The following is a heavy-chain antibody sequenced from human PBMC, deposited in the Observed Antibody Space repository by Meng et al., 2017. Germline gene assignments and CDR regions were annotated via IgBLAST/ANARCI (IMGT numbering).Heavy chain of an antibody. CDR2: ISYDGSNK. CDR1: GFTFSRYA. Sequence: QGQSGGFVTGVVTPGRALRLPCSASGFTFSRYAMHWVRQAPGKGLEWVAVISYDGSNKYYADSVKGRFTISRDNSKNTLYLQMNSLRAEDTAVYYCASMGYWGQGTLVTVSS. V-gene: IGHV3-30*01. CDR3: ASMGY. D-gene: IGHD3-10*01. J-gene: IGHJ4*02.